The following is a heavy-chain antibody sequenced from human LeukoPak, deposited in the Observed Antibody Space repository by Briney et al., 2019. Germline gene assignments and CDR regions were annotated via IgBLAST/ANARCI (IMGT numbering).Heavy chain of an antibody. V-gene: IGHV3-49*04. Sequence: GGSLRLSCTTSGFAFDDFAMSWVRQPAGKGLEWAGFIRRRAYGGAAEYAASVKGRFIISRDDSKGIAYLQMNSLKTDDTAVYYCSRNGLVDFDYWGQGSRVIVSP. J-gene: IGHJ4*02. CDR1: GFAFDDFA. CDR3: SRNGLVDFDY. CDR2: IRRRAYGGAA.